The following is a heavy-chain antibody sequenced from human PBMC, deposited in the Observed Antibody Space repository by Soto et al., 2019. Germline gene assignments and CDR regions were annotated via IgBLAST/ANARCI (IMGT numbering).Heavy chain of an antibody. Sequence: EVQLVESGGGLVQPGGSLSLSCEASGFTLRNYNMHWVRKGTGKGLEWVSGISAAGDPDYADSVEGRFTISRENAQNSFFLQMNSLRVGDTAVYYCARTDRDFYGLDVWGQGTTVIVSS. J-gene: IGHJ6*02. CDR1: GFTLRNYN. CDR3: ARTDRDFYGLDV. CDR2: ISAAGDP. V-gene: IGHV3-13*05.